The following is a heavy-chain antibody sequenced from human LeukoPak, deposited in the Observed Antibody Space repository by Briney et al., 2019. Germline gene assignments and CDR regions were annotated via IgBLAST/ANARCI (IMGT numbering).Heavy chain of an antibody. D-gene: IGHD1-7*01. CDR2: IYYSGST. V-gene: IGHV4-39*01. CDR3: AGLAITGTTYFDY. Sequence: SETLPLTCTVSGGSISSSSYYWGWIRQPPGKGLEWIGSIYYSGSTYYNPSLKSRVTISVDTSKNQFSLKLSSVTAADTAVYYCAGLAITGTTYFDYWGQGTLVTVSS. CDR1: GGSISSSSYY. J-gene: IGHJ4*02.